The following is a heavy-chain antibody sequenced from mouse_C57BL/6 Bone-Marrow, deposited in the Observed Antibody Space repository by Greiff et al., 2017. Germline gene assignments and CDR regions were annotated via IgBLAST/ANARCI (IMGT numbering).Heavy chain of an antibody. CDR3: ARRGPFDY. CDR2: ISSGGSYT. Sequence: EVQLQQSGGDLVKPGGSLKLSCAASGFTFSSYGMSWVRQTPDKRLEWVATISSGGSYTYYPDSVKGRFTISRDNAKNTLYLQMSSLKSEDTAMYYCARRGPFDYWGQGTTLTVSS. CDR1: GFTFSSYG. J-gene: IGHJ2*01. V-gene: IGHV5-6*01.